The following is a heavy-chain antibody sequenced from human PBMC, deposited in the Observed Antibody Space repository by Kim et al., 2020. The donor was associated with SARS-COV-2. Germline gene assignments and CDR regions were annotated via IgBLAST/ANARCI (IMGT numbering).Heavy chain of an antibody. CDR1: GFTFSSYA. J-gene: IGHJ6*02. D-gene: IGHD6-13*01. V-gene: IGHV3-30*04. CDR3: ARVNRAIIAAAGYYGMDV. CDR2: ISYDGSNK. Sequence: GGSLRLSCAASGFTFSSYAMHWVRQAPGKGLEWVAVISYDGSNKYYADSVKGRFTISRDNSKNTLYLQMNSLRAEDTAVYYCARVNRAIIAAAGYYGMDVWGQGTTVTVSS.